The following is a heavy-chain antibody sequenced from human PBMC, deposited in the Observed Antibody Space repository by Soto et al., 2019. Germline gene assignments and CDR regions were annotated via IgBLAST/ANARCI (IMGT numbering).Heavy chain of an antibody. Sequence: TLDLTCSFSVDSISFGGYYCSCIHQHRVKVLEWIGYIYYSGSTYYYPSLKSRVTISVDTSKNQFSLKLSSVTAADTAVYYCARDVPLLWSEGGWFDPWGQGTLATVS. CDR3: ARDVPLLWSEGGWFDP. J-gene: IGHJ5*02. CDR1: VDSISFGGYY. D-gene: IGHD3-10*01. CDR2: IYYSGST. V-gene: IGHV4-31*03.